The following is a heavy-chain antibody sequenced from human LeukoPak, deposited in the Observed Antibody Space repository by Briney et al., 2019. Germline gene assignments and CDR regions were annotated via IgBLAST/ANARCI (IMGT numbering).Heavy chain of an antibody. V-gene: IGHV3-30*04. J-gene: IGHJ6*03. Sequence: PGGSLRLSCAASGYNFSIYAMHWVRQAPGRGLEWVATISYHGIRKYSVDSVKCRFTISRDNSRDTLFLQMNGLRGEDTAIYYCARESTVTTSSYYYMGVWGKGTTVTVSS. D-gene: IGHD4-11*01. CDR1: GYNFSIYA. CDR2: ISYHGIRK. CDR3: ARESTVTTSSYYYMGV.